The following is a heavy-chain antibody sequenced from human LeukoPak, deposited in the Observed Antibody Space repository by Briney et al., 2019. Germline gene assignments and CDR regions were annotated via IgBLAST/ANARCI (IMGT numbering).Heavy chain of an antibody. CDR1: GGTFSSYT. Sequence: SVKVSCEASGGTFSSYTISWVRQAPGQGLEWMGRIIPILGIANYAQKFQGRVTITADKSTSTAYMELSSLRSEDTAVYYCARAPVIVGATIFDYWGQGTLVTVSS. D-gene: IGHD1-26*01. CDR3: ARAPVIVGATIFDY. CDR2: IIPILGIA. J-gene: IGHJ4*02. V-gene: IGHV1-69*02.